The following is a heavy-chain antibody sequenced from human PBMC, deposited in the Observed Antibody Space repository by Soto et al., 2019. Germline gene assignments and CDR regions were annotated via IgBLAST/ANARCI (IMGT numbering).Heavy chain of an antibody. CDR2: TYYRSRWHN. Sequence: QVQLQQSGPGLVKPSQTLSLTCAISGDSVSNIDAVWNWIRQSPSRGLEWLGRTYYRSRWHNEYALSVKSRIPITPDTSRNQFPLQLGSVPPEDRVVYYCASLVGTSWLDSGGQGTLAPVPS. J-gene: IGHJ4*02. D-gene: IGHD6-13*01. V-gene: IGHV6-1*01. CDR1: GDSVSNIDAV. CDR3: ASLVGTSWLDS.